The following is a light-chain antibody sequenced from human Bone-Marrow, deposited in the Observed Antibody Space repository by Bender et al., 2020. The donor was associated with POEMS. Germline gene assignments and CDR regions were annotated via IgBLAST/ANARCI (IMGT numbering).Light chain of an antibody. CDR2: EGS. V-gene: IGLV2-23*01. CDR3: CSYAGSRTFVL. J-gene: IGLJ3*02. Sequence: QSALTQPASVSGSPGQSITISCTGSSSDVGSYNLVSWYQQHPDKAPKFMIYEGSKRPSGVSNRFSGSKTGNTASLTISGLQAEDEADYYCCSYAGSRTFVLFGGGTKVTVL. CDR1: SSDVGSYNL.